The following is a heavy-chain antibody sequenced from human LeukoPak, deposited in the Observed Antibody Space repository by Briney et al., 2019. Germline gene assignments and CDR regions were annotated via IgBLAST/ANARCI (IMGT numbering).Heavy chain of an antibody. CDR3: ARDFNHGLGY. CDR2: ISYDGSNK. D-gene: IGHD3-10*01. J-gene: IGHJ4*02. Sequence: PGRSLRLSCAASGFTFSSYAMHWVRQAPGKGLEWVAVISYDGSNKYYADSVKGRFTISRDNSKNTLYLQMNSLRAEDTAVYYCARDFNHGLGYWGQGTLVTVSS. V-gene: IGHV3-30*04. CDR1: GFTFSSYA.